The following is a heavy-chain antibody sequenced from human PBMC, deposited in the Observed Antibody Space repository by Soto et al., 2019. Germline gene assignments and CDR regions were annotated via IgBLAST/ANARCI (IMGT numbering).Heavy chain of an antibody. J-gene: IGHJ4*02. V-gene: IGHV4-59*01. CDR2: IYYSGST. Sequence: PSETLSLTCTVSGGSISSYYWSWIRQPPGKGLEWIGYIYYSGSTNYNPSLKSRATISVDTSKNQFSLKLSSVTAADTAVYYCARVGFWSGYRHFDYWGQGTLVTVSS. CDR3: ARVGFWSGYRHFDY. D-gene: IGHD3-3*01. CDR1: GGSISSYY.